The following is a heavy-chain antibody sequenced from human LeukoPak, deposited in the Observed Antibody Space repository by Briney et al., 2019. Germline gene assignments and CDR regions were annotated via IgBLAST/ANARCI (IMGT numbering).Heavy chain of an antibody. CDR3: ARDDISYNWFDP. Sequence: RPSETLSLTCSVSGGSISSSSYYWGWIRQPPGKGLEWIGSIYYSGSTYYNPSLKSRVIISVDTSKNQFSLKLSSVTAADTAVYYCARDDISYNWFDPWGQGTLVTVSS. D-gene: IGHD3-9*01. CDR1: GGSISSSSYY. CDR2: IYYSGST. J-gene: IGHJ5*02. V-gene: IGHV4-39*07.